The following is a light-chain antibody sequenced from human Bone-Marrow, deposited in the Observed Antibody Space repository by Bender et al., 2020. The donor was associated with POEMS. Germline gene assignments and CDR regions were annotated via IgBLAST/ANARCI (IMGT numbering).Light chain of an antibody. CDR1: ALTKKY. V-gene: IGLV3-1*01. J-gene: IGLJ3*02. CDR3: QSYDNSLGGWV. CDR2: DDD. Sequence: SYDLTQPPSVSVSPGQTARITCSGDALTKKYVFWYQQKPGQAPLLVIYDDDDRPSGIPERFSGSNSGHTAFLTITGLQAEDEGDYYCQSYDNSLGGWVFGGGTKLTVL.